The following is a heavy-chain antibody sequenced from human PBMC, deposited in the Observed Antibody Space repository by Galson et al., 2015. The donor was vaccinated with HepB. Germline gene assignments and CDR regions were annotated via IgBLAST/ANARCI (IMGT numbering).Heavy chain of an antibody. Sequence: SLRLSCAASGLTFSDAWMNWVRQAPGKGLEWVGRIKSKADGGTTDYAAPVKGRFTITRDDSKNTLYLQMNSLKTDDTAVYYWATVPTPEYYDSSGYVMDVCGQGTSVSVSS. CDR3: ATVPTPEYYDSSGYVMDV. J-gene: IGHJ6*02. D-gene: IGHD3-22*01. CDR1: GLTFSDAW. CDR2: IKSKADGGTT. V-gene: IGHV3-15*01.